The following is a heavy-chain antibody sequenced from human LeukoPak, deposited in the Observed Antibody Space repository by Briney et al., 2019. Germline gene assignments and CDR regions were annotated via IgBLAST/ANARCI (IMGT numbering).Heavy chain of an antibody. J-gene: IGHJ4*02. Sequence: PSGTLSLTCGVSGGSITSTNWWSWVRQPPGQGLEWIGEVSRSGLTNYNPSLSSRVIMALDTSKNHLSLNLTSMTAADTAVYYCSRENGAFSPFGYWGQGTLVTVPS. V-gene: IGHV4-4*02. CDR3: SRENGAFSPFGY. D-gene: IGHD2-8*01. CDR2: VSRSGLT. CDR1: GGSITSTNW.